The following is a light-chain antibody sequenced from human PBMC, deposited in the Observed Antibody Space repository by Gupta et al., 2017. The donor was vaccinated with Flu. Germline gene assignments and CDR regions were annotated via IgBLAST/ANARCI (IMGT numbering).Light chain of an antibody. Sequence: DIVMTQSPDSLAVSLGARATINCKSGQSVLHSSNNKNYLAWYQQKPGQPPKLLLYWATTRESGVPDRFSGSGSETEFTLSSSSLQAEDVAVYFCQQYYTTPPTFGPGTKVDI. J-gene: IGKJ3*01. CDR1: QSVLHSSNNKNY. CDR3: QQYYTTPPT. CDR2: WAT. V-gene: IGKV4-1*01.